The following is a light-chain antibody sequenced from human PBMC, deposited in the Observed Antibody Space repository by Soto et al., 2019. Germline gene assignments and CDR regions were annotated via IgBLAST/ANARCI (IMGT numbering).Light chain of an antibody. Sequence: DIHITESQSYMHPFAAAGVTPSYTTSQRVDSYIHWYQHQAGKPPKLLIYAASTLQDGVPSRFSGGGSGTSFSLIITGLQPGDSATYFCQQTYSSVATFGRGTRVEIK. CDR3: QQTYSSVAT. J-gene: IGKJ4*02. CDR1: QRVDSY. V-gene: IGKV1-39*01. CDR2: AAS.